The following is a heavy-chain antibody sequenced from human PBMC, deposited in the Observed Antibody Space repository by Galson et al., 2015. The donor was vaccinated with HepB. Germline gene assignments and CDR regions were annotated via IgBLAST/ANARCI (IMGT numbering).Heavy chain of an antibody. V-gene: IGHV4-39*01. J-gene: IGHJ5*02. Sequence: LSLTCTVSGASISSSSYYWGWIRQPPGKGLEWIGSIHYRGSTYYNPPLKSRVAISVDTSKNQFSLKLRSVTAADTAVYYCARGDPRYCSSTSCYSSWFDPWGQGTLVTVSS. CDR1: GASISSSSYY. CDR2: IHYRGST. D-gene: IGHD2-2*01. CDR3: ARGDPRYCSSTSCYSSWFDP.